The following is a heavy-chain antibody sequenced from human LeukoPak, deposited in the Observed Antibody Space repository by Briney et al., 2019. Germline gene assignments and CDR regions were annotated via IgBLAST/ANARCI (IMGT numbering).Heavy chain of an antibody. V-gene: IGHV4-34*01. D-gene: IGHD3-9*01. J-gene: IGHJ4*02. CDR1: GGSFSGYY. CDR2: INHSGST. CDR3: ARSGYPYPFDY. Sequence: PSETLSLTCAVYGGSFSGYYWSWIRQPPGKGLEWIGEINHSGSTNYNPSLKSRVTISVDTSKNQFSLKLSSVTAADTAVYYCARSGYPYPFDYWGQGTLVTVSS.